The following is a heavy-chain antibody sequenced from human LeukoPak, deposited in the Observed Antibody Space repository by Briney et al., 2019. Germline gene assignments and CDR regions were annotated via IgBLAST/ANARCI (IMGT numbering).Heavy chain of an antibody. J-gene: IGHJ4*02. Sequence: SETLSLTCAVYDGSFSGYYWYWIRQPAEKGLEWVGRIYNTGSTWYNPSLKSRVSMSIDTSKNQFSLKLHSVTAADAAVYYCARDIGNYYDYIYHYYYDYWGQGSLVTVSS. CDR2: IYNTGST. CDR1: DGSFSGYY. D-gene: IGHD3-22*01. CDR3: ARDIGNYYDYIYHYYYDY. V-gene: IGHV4-4*07.